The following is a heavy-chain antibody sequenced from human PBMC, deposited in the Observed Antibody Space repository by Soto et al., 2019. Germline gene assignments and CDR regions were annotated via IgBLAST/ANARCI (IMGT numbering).Heavy chain of an antibody. Sequence: IATATRTESVNISVVSLTTHRKCVAWIPQPPGKALEWLALIFWDDDKWYSPSLKSRLTITEDTSKNQVVLTMTNMDPVDTATYYCAHRPRGYAYYFDYWGQGTLVTVSS. V-gene: IGHV2-5*02. CDR2: IFWDDDK. J-gene: IGHJ4*02. CDR3: AHRPRGYAYYFDY. D-gene: IGHD5-12*01. CDR1: VVSLTTHRKC.